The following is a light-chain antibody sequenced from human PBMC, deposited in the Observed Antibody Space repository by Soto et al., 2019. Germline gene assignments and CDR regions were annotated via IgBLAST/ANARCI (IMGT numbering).Light chain of an antibody. V-gene: IGLV2-23*01. CDR1: SSDVENYNL. CDR2: EGS. Sequence: QSALTQPASVSGSPGQSITISCTGTSSDVENYNLVSWYQQHSGKAPKLMIYEGSKRPSGVSNRFSGSKSGNTASLTISGLQAEDEADDYCCSYAGSSTWVFGGGTKLTVL. J-gene: IGLJ3*02. CDR3: CSYAGSSTWV.